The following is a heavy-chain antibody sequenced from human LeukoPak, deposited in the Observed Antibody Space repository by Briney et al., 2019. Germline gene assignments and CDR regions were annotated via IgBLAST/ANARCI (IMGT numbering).Heavy chain of an antibody. Sequence: SGGSLRLSCAASGFTFSSYAMSWVRQAPGRGLEWVSAISGSGGSTYYADSVKGRFTFSRDNSKNTLYLQMNSLRAEDTAVYYCAKRPAENYYFDYWGQGTLVTVSS. J-gene: IGHJ4*02. V-gene: IGHV3-23*01. D-gene: IGHD1-7*01. CDR1: GFTFSSYA. CDR2: ISGSGGST. CDR3: AKRPAENYYFDY.